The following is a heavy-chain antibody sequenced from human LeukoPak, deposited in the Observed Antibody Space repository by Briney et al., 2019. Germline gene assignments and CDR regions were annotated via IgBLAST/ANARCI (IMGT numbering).Heavy chain of an antibody. CDR2: ISSSSSYI. CDR1: GFTFSSYS. Sequence: GGSLRLSCAASGFTFSSYSMNWVRQAPGKGLEWVSSISSSSSYIYYADSVKGRFTISRDIAKNSLYLQMNSLRAEDTAVYYCARDRGTGTLNWFDPWGQGTLVTVSS. D-gene: IGHD1-1*01. CDR3: ARDRGTGTLNWFDP. V-gene: IGHV3-21*01. J-gene: IGHJ5*02.